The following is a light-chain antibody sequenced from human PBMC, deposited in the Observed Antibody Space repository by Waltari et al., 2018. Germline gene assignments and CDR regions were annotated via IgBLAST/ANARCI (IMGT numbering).Light chain of an antibody. Sequence: QLVLTQSPSASASLGASVKLTCTLSSGYSSNIVAWHQQQPEKGPRYLMKINSDGRHNKGDEIPDRFSGSSSGAERYLTISSVQPEDEADYYCQTGGHGSWVFGGGTTLTVL. CDR1: SGYSSNI. CDR3: QTGGHGSWV. V-gene: IGLV4-69*01. CDR2: INSDGRH. J-gene: IGLJ3*02.